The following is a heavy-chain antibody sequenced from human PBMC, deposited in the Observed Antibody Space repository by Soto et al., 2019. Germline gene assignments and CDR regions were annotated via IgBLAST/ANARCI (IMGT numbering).Heavy chain of an antibody. Sequence: ASVKVSCKASGYTFTSYGISWVRQAPGQGLEWMGWISAYNGNTNYAQKLQGRVTMTTDTSTSTAYMELRSLRSDDTAMYYCARVGSSGWTNNWFDPWGQGTLVTVSS. CDR3: ARVGSSGWTNNWFDP. CDR2: ISAYNGNT. CDR1: GYTFTSYG. D-gene: IGHD6-19*01. V-gene: IGHV1-18*01. J-gene: IGHJ5*02.